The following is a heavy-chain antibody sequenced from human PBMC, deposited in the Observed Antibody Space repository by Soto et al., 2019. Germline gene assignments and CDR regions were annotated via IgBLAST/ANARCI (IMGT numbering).Heavy chain of an antibody. CDR3: ARAPAGYYYYFDY. V-gene: IGHV1-18*01. J-gene: IGHJ4*02. Sequence: APVKVSCKSSGYTLTSYGISWVRQAPGQGLEWMGWITSDNGNTKYAEKIQGRVTMTTDTSTSTAYMELRSLRSDDTAVYYCARAPAGYYYYFDYWGQGTLVTVS. CDR1: GYTLTSYG. CDR2: ITSDNGNT. D-gene: IGHD3-22*01.